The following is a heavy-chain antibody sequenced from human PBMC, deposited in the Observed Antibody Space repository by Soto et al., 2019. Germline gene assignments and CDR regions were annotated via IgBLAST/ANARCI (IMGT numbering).Heavy chain of an antibody. CDR1: GYTFTGSY. V-gene: IGHV1-2*02. J-gene: IGHJ4*02. D-gene: IGHD1-1*01. CDR3: ARDVPYNSGCPEY. CDR2: INPNSGVT. Sequence: ASVKVSCKASGYTFTGSYIHWVRQAPGQGLEWMGWINPNSGVTNYAQNFQGRVTMTRDTSISTVYMEVSRLRSDDTAVYYCARDVPYNSGCPEYWGQGTRVTVSS.